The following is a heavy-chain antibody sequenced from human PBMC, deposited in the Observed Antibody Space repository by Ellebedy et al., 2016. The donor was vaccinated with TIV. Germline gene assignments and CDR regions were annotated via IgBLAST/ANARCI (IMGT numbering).Heavy chain of an antibody. J-gene: IGHJ3*02. CDR2: INPNSGGT. CDR1: GYTFTGYY. CDR3: ARETYYYGSGSRALNAFDI. D-gene: IGHD3-10*01. V-gene: IGHV1-2*02. Sequence: AASVKVSCKASGYTFTGYYMHWVRQAPGQGLEWMGWINPNSGGTNYAQKFQGRVTMTRDTSISTAYMELSRLRSDDTAVYYCARETYYYGSGSRALNAFDIWGQGTMVTVSS.